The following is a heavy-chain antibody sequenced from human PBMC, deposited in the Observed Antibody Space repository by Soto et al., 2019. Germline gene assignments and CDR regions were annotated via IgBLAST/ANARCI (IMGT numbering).Heavy chain of an antibody. CDR2: IKQDGNEE. CDR1: GFIFSSYW. D-gene: IGHD5-12*01. CDR3: ASWGFIVATNWYFDL. J-gene: IGHJ2*01. Sequence: EAQLVESGGGLVQRGGSLRLSCAASGFIFSSYWMSWVRQAPGKGLEWVANIKQDGNEESYVDSVKGRFTISRDNTKNSLFLQMNSLRAEDTAVYYCASWGFIVATNWYFDLWGRGTLVTVSS. V-gene: IGHV3-7*01.